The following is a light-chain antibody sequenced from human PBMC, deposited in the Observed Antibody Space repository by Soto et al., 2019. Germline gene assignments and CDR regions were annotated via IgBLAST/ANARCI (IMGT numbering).Light chain of an antibody. J-gene: IGLJ1*01. CDR2: DVS. CDR3: SSYTSIDTWV. Sequence: LTQPASVSGSPGQSITISCTGASSDVGGYNYVSWYQQHPGKAPKVLISDVSNRPSGISNRFSGSKSGNTASLTISGLQAEDEADYYCSSYTSIDTWVFGTGTKATVL. CDR1: SSDVGGYNY. V-gene: IGLV2-14*01.